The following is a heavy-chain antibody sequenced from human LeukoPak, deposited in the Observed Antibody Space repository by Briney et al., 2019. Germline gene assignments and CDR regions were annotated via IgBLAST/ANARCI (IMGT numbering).Heavy chain of an antibody. V-gene: IGHV3-30*18. J-gene: IGHJ4*02. Sequence: GGSLRLSCAASGFTFSSYGMHWVRQAPGKGLEWVAVISYDGSNKYYADSVKGRFTISRDNSKNTLYLQMNSLRAEDTAVYYCANGQNYDFWSGGGDYWGQGTLVTVSS. CDR3: ANGQNYDFWSGGGDY. CDR1: GFTFSSYG. D-gene: IGHD3-3*01. CDR2: ISYDGSNK.